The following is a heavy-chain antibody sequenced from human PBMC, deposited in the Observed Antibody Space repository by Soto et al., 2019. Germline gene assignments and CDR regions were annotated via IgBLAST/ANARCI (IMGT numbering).Heavy chain of an antibody. Sequence: QVQLQESGPGLVKPSQTLALTCTVSGGSISSGDYYWSWIRQPPGKGLEWIGYIYYSGSTYYNPYIKSRVTISVDTSKNQFSLKLISVTAADTAVYYCAGVQGGGGAMVHNYWGQGTLVTVSS. J-gene: IGHJ4*02. V-gene: IGHV4-30-4*01. CDR2: IYYSGST. CDR3: AGVQGGGGAMVHNY. D-gene: IGHD5-18*01. CDR1: GGSISSGDYY.